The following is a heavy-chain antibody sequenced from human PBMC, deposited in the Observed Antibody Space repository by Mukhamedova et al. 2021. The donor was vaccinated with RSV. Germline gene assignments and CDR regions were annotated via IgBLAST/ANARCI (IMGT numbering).Heavy chain of an antibody. D-gene: IGHD6-19*01. V-gene: IGHV3-23*01. J-gene: IGHJ4*02. Sequence: GLEWVSAISGSGGSTYYADSVKGRFTISRDNSKNTLYLQMNSLRAEDTAVYYCAKDRYSRGWYGSTYWGQGTLVTVSS. CDR3: AKDRYSRGWYGSTY. CDR2: ISGSGGST.